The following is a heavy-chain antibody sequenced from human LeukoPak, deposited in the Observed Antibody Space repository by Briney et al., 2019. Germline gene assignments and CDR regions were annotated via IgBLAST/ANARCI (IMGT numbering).Heavy chain of an antibody. CDR3: AHRVAAAGKGWFDP. D-gene: IGHD6-13*01. V-gene: IGHV2-5*02. Sequence: SGPTLVKPTQTLTLTCTFSGFSLSTSGVGVGWIRQPPGKALEWLALIYWDDDRRYSPSLKSRLTITKDTSKNQVVLTMTNMDPVDTATYYCAHRVAAAGKGWFDPWGQGTLVTVSS. CDR2: IYWDDDR. CDR1: GFSLSTSGVG. J-gene: IGHJ5*02.